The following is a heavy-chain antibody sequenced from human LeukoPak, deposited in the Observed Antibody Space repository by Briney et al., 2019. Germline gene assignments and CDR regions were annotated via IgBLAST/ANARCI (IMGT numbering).Heavy chain of an antibody. CDR3: ARDYDWAFDF. Sequence: GGSLRLSCAASGFTFSNYWMTWVRQAPGKGLEWVANIKQDGSEKYYVDSVKGRFIISRDNAKNSLFLQMNDLRDEDTAVYYCARDYDWAFDFWGQGTRVTVSS. CDR1: GFTFSNYW. CDR2: IKQDGSEK. D-gene: IGHD3-9*01. J-gene: IGHJ4*02. V-gene: IGHV3-7*01.